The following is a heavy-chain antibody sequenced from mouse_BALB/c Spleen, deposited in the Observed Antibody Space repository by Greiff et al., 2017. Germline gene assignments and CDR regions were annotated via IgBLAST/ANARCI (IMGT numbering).Heavy chain of an antibody. CDR3: SRGALTGTGAMDY. V-gene: IGHV5-17*02. Sequence: DVKLVESGGGLVQPGGSRKLSCAASGFTFSSFGMHWVRQAPEKGLEWVAYISSGSNTIYYADTVKGRFTISRDNPKNTLFLQMTSLRSEDTAMYYCSRGALTGTGAMDYWGQGNSVTVSS. CDR2: ISSGSNTI. J-gene: IGHJ4*01. CDR1: GFTFSSFG. D-gene: IGHD4-1*01.